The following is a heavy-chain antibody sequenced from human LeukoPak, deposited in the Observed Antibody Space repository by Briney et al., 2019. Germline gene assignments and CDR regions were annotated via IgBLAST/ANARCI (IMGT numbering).Heavy chain of an antibody. CDR2: MCDSGST. J-gene: IGHJ4*02. D-gene: IGHD3-16*02. CDR1: GYSISSGYC. V-gene: IGHV4-38-2*01. Sequence: SETLSLTCAVSGYSISSGYCWGWIRQPPGKGLEWIGSMCDSGSTYYNPSLKSRVAISVDTSKNQFSLKLSSVTAADTAVYYCARALGGPYDYVWGTYRYPFDYWGQGTLVTVSS. CDR3: ARALGGPYDYVWGTYRYPFDY.